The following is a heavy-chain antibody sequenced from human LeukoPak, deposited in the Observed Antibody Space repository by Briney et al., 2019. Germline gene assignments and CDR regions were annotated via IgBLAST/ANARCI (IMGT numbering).Heavy chain of an antibody. CDR2: INPNSGGT. V-gene: IGHV1-2*06. CDR3: ARDLSVSGFDY. Sequence: GASVKVSCKASGDTFTGYYMHWVRQAPGQGLEWMGRINPNSGGTNYAQKFQGRVTMTRDTSISTAYMELSRLRSDDTAVYYCARDLSVSGFDYWGQGTLVTVSS. D-gene: IGHD3-10*01. CDR1: GDTFTGYY. J-gene: IGHJ4*02.